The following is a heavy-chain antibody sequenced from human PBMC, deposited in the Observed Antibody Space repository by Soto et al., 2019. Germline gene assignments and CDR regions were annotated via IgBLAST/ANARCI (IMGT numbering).Heavy chain of an antibody. V-gene: IGHV3-53*04. J-gene: IGHJ3*02. CDR2: IYSGGTY. CDR1: GFSVSATKY. Sequence: EVQLVESGGGLVQPGGSLRLSCVASGFSVSATKYMNWLRQAPDKGLEWVSVIYSGGTYYYADSVKGRFTISRHDSKNTLYLQMDCLRPEDTDVYFCARANDLNAFDMWGQGTIVTVSS. CDR3: ARANDLNAFDM.